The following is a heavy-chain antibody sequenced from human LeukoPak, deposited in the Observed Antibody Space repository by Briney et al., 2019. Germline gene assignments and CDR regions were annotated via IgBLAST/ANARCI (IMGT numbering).Heavy chain of an antibody. CDR2: INPNSGGT. J-gene: IGHJ3*02. D-gene: IGHD1-26*01. V-gene: IGHV1-2*02. CDR3: ARVSVGATAFDI. CDR1: GYTFIGYY. Sequence: ASVKVSCKASGYTFIGYYMHWVRQAPGQGLEWMGWINPNSGGTNYAQKFQGRVTMTRDTSISTAYMELSRLRSDDTAVYYCARVSVGATAFDIWSQGTMVTVSS.